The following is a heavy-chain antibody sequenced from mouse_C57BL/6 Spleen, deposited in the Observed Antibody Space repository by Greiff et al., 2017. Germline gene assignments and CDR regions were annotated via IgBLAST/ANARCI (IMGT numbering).Heavy chain of an antibody. Sequence: EVQGVESGEGLVKPGGSLKLSCAASGFTFSSYAMSWVRQTPEKRLEWVAYISSGGDYIYYADTVKGRFTISRDNARNTLYLQMSSLKSEDTAMYYCTRGGTTVSRRGFDYWGQGTTLTVSS. CDR1: GFTFSSYA. V-gene: IGHV5-9-1*02. CDR3: TRGGTTVSRRGFDY. CDR2: ISSGGDYI. D-gene: IGHD1-1*01. J-gene: IGHJ2*01.